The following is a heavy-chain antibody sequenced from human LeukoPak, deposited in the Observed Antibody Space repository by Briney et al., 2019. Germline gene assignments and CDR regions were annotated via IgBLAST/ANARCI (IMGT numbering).Heavy chain of an antibody. D-gene: IGHD2-15*01. Sequence: GGSLRLSCAASGFTFSSYAMNWIRRAPGKGLEWVSTISGGGPRTYYADSVKGRFTISRDNANNTVYLLMSSLRAEDTAVYYCAKGTCTAKSCYGNAFDMWGQGTKVTVSS. J-gene: IGHJ3*02. CDR1: GFTFSSYA. CDR3: AKGTCTAKSCYGNAFDM. V-gene: IGHV3-23*01. CDR2: ISGGGPRT.